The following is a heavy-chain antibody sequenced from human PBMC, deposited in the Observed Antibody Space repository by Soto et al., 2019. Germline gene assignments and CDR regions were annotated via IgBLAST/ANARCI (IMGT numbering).Heavy chain of an antibody. D-gene: IGHD6-13*01. J-gene: IGHJ4*02. CDR1: EGTFNSYA. CDR2: IIPYYNTL. Sequence: QAQVVQSGAEVRKPGSSVKLSCKASEGTFNSYAIAWVRQAPGQGLEWMGGIIPYYNTLNYAQKFQDRVTITADDSTNTVYMELSSLRTDDTTVYFCASGASRWYPYFFDSWAQGTLVTVSS. CDR3: ASGASRWYPYFFDS. V-gene: IGHV1-69*01.